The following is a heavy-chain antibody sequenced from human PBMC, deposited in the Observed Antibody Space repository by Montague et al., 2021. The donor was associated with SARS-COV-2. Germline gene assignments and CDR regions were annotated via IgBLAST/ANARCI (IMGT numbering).Heavy chain of an antibody. CDR2: VSSIGGST. V-gene: IGHV3-23*01. J-gene: IGHJ4*02. CDR1: GFTFSTYA. Sequence: SLRLSRAASGFTFSTYAMSWFRQAPGKGLEWVSTVSSIGGSTFYADSVKGRFTVSRDNSKNTLYLQMNSLRAEDTAVYYCAKDLEQWLVGRDYFDYWGQGTLVTVSS. D-gene: IGHD6-19*01. CDR3: AKDLEQWLVGRDYFDY.